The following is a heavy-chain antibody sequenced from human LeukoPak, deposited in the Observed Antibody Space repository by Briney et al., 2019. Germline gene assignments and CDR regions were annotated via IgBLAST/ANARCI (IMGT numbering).Heavy chain of an antibody. D-gene: IGHD6-6*01. Sequence: GGSLRLSCAASGFTFSSYSMHWVRQAPGKGLEWVALISDDGSNEQFADSVKGRFTVSRDSSKNTVYPQMNSLRAEDTAMYYCARDHQVSYFDLWGQGTLVTVSS. CDR2: ISDDGSNE. CDR1: GFTFSSYS. CDR3: ARDHQVSYFDL. J-gene: IGHJ4*02. V-gene: IGHV3-30*04.